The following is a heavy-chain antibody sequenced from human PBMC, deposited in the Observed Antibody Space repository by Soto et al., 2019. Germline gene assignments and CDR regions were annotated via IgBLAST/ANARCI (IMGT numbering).Heavy chain of an antibody. J-gene: IGHJ4*02. CDR3: ARAPYHYGSGTYWVF. CDR1: GYTFTSHY. D-gene: IGHD3-10*01. CDR2: IRPDTGAT. V-gene: IGHV1-8*01. Sequence: QVQLVQSGAEVREPGASVKVSCQASGYTFTSHYINWVRQTTGQGLQWMGWIRPDTGATGYAQMFQGRVTMTRDTSITTAYMELTSLKSEDTAVYYCARAPYHYGSGTYWVFWGQVTLVTVTS.